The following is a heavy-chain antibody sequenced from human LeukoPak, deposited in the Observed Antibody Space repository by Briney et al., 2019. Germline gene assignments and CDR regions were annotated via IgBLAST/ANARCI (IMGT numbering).Heavy chain of an antibody. Sequence: SETLSLTCAVYGGSFSGYYWSWIRQPPGKGLEWIGEIIHSGSTNYNPSLKSRVTISVDTSKNQFSLKLSSVTAADTAVYYCARPPYYYGSGSYRRRIWFDPWGQGTLVTVSS. CDR1: GGSFSGYY. CDR3: ARPPYYYGSGSYRRRIWFDP. CDR2: IIHSGST. J-gene: IGHJ5*02. V-gene: IGHV4-34*12. D-gene: IGHD3-10*01.